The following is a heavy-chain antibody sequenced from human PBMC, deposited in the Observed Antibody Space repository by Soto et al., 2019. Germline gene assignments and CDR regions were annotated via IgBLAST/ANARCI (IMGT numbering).Heavy chain of an antibody. CDR2: IIPIFGTA. D-gene: IGHD3-22*01. V-gene: IGHV1-69*01. CDR1: GVTFSSYA. CDR3: AFPMTQPHSDALDI. J-gene: IGHJ3*02. Sequence: QVQLVQSGAEVKKPGSSVKFSCKASGVTFSSYAISWVRQAPGKGLEWMGVIIPIFGTANYAQKFQGRVTITADESTSTAYMDLRSLRSEDTAVYYCAFPMTQPHSDALDIWGQGKMGTVSS.